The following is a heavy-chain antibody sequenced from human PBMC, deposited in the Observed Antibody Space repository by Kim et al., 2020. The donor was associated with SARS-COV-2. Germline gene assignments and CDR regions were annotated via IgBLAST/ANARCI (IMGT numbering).Heavy chain of an antibody. D-gene: IGHD2-15*01. V-gene: IGHV4-34*01. CDR1: GGSFSGYY. CDR2: INPSGST. J-gene: IGHJ5*02. Sequence: SETLSLTCAVYGGSFSGYYWSWIRQPPGKGLEWIGEINPSGSTNYNPSLKSRVTISVDTSKNQFSLKLSSVTAADTAVYYCQGFGIYNWFDPWGQGTLVTVSS. CDR3: QGFGIYNWFDP.